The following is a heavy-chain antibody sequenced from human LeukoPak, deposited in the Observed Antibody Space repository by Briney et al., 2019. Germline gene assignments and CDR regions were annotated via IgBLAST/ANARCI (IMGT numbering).Heavy chain of an antibody. CDR1: GYTFTSYG. CDR2: VSVYNGNT. V-gene: IGHV1-18*01. J-gene: IGHJ6*02. Sequence: ASVKVSCKASGYTFTSYGISWVRQAPGQGLEWMGWVSVYNGNTNYAQKFQGRVTMTTDTSTGTAYMELRSLRSDDTAVYYCARAYCSGGSCYSGHYYGMDVWGQGTTVTVSS. CDR3: ARAYCSGGSCYSGHYYGMDV. D-gene: IGHD2-15*01.